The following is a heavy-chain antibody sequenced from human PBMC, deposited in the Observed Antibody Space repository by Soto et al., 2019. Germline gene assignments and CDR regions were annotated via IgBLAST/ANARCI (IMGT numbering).Heavy chain of an antibody. J-gene: IGHJ4*02. CDR3: VREPNGGNDYLLRLDY. D-gene: IGHD5-12*01. CDR1: GFNFNTYA. V-gene: IGHV3-30-3*01. Sequence: QVQLVESGGGVVQPGRSLKLSCAASGFNFNTYAMHWVRQTPGKGLEWVAVISSDGNNKHYANSVEGRFTISRDNFKNTLYLQMNSLRPDDTAMYFCVREPNGGNDYLLRLDYWGQGALVTVSS. CDR2: ISSDGNNK.